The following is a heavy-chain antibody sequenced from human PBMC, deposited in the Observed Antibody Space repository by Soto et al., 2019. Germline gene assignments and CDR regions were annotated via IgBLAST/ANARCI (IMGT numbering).Heavy chain of an antibody. V-gene: IGHV4-59*11. CDR3: TRANWYSEY. Sequence: QVQLQESGPGLVKPSETLSLTCTVSGGSISNHYWSWIRQPPGKGLEWIGYLYYNGDTNYNPPLKSRGTMSVDTSKNQISLKLSSVTAADTAVYYCTRANWYSEYWGQGTLVTVSS. D-gene: IGHD7-27*01. CDR1: GGSISNHY. CDR2: LYYNGDT. J-gene: IGHJ4*02.